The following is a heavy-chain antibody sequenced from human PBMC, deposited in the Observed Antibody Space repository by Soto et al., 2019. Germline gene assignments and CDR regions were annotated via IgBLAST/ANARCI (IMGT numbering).Heavy chain of an antibody. D-gene: IGHD6-19*01. V-gene: IGHV1-58*01. J-gene: IGHJ3*02. CDR2: IVVGSGNK. CDR1: GLSLTISA. CDR3: AAGVGAVAGTGAFDI. Sequence: LVKVSRKASGLSLTISAVDWVRQPRGQRLGWIGWIVVGSGNKNYAQKFQERVTITRDMSTSTAYMELSSLRSEDTAVYYCAAGVGAVAGTGAFDIWGQGTMVTV.